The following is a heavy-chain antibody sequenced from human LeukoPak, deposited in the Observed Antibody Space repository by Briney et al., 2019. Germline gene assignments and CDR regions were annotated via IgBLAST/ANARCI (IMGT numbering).Heavy chain of an antibody. CDR3: ARNYDILTGYPYYFDY. CDR2: ISGSGDST. J-gene: IGHJ4*02. D-gene: IGHD3-9*01. CDR1: GFTFINSA. Sequence: GGSLRLSFAASGFTFINSAMNLVRQGPGKGLEWVSGISGSGDSTYYADSAKGRFTISRDNAKNTLYLQMNSLRAEDTAVYYCARNYDILTGYPYYFDYWGQGTLVTVSS. V-gene: IGHV3-23*01.